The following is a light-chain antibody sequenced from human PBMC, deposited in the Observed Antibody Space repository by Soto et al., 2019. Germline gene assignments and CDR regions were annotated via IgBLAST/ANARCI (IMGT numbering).Light chain of an antibody. CDR2: EVS. J-gene: IGLJ2*01. Sequence: QSALTQPASVSGSRGQSITISCTGTSRDVGGYVSWYQQHPGKAPKLMIYEVSNRPSGVSNRFSGSKSGNTASLTISGLQAEDEADYYCRSYTSSNTVVFGGGTHLTVL. V-gene: IGLV2-14*01. CDR3: RSYTSSNTVV. CDR1: SRDVGGY.